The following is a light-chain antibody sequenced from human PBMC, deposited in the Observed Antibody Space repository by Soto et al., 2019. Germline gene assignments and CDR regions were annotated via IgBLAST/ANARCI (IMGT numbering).Light chain of an antibody. V-gene: IGKV3-11*01. CDR1: QSVSSY. CDR3: QQRSNWFT. Sequence: EIVLTQSPATLSLSPGERATLSCRASQSVSSYLAWYQQKPGQAPRLLIYDASNSATGIPARFSGSGAGTDFTLTSSRLEPEEFAVYYCQQRSNWFTFGQGTRLEIK. J-gene: IGKJ5*01. CDR2: DAS.